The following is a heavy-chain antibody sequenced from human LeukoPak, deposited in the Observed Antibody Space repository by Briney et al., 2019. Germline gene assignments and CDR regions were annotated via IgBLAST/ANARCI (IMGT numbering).Heavy chain of an antibody. CDR1: GFSITELP. Sequence: GGSLRPSCAASGFSITELPLSWVRQAPGEWLEWVTAIGVRTRYSKSVKGRLTISRDGSKNTLYLQMKSLTVEDTAIYFCAAGHQNSLEGYWGQGTLVSVAS. J-gene: IGHJ4*02. CDR2: IGVRT. CDR3: AAGHQNSLEGY. V-gene: IGHV3-23*01. D-gene: IGHD1-1*01.